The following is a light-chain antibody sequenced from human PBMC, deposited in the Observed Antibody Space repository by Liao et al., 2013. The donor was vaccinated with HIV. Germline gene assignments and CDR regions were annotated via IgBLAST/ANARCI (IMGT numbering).Light chain of an antibody. V-gene: IGLV3-1*01. J-gene: IGLJ1*01. Sequence: SYELTQPPSVSVSPGQTATITCSGDTLDDKYAFWYQQRPGQSPVLVMYEDSQRPSGIPERFSGSKSGNTATLTISRVEAGDEADYYCQVWDSSSDQYVFGTGSKVTVL. CDR2: EDS. CDR1: TLDDKY. CDR3: QVWDSSSDQYV.